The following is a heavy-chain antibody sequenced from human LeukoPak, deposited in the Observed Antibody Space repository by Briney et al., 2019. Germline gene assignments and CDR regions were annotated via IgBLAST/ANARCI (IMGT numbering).Heavy chain of an antibody. V-gene: IGHV4-34*01. CDR2: INHSGST. CDR1: GGSFSGYY. CDR3: ARLGRVYCSGGSCYSGYYYYYYMDV. Sequence: SETLSLTCAVYGGSFSGYYWSWVRQPPGKGLEWIGEINHSGSTNYNPSLKSRVTISVDTSKNQFSLKLSSVTAADTAVYYCARLGRVYCSGGSCYSGYYYYYYMDVWGKGTTVTVSS. D-gene: IGHD2-15*01. J-gene: IGHJ6*03.